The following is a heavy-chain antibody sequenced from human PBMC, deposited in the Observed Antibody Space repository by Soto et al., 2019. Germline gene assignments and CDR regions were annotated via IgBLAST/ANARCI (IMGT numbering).Heavy chain of an antibody. Sequence: QVQLQQWGAGLLKPSETLSLTCAVYGGSFSGYYWSWIRQSPGKGLEWIGEINHSGSTNYNPSLKSRVTISVDTSKNQFSLKLSSVTAADTAVYYCARAGYYGSGTPLSGWGQGTLVTVSS. CDR1: GGSFSGYY. V-gene: IGHV4-34*01. CDR2: INHSGST. CDR3: ARAGYYGSGTPLSG. D-gene: IGHD3-10*01. J-gene: IGHJ4*02.